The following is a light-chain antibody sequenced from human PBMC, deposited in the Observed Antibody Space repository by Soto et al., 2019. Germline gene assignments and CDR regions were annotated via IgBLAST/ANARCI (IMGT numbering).Light chain of an antibody. J-gene: IGKJ1*01. CDR3: QQYGSALQT. CDR1: QSVRSNF. CDR2: GAS. V-gene: IGKV3-20*01. Sequence: EIVLTQSPGTLSLSPGESVTLSCRASQSVRSNFLAWYQQRPGQAPRLLIYGASSRATGIPDRFSGSGSGTDFTLIISRLEPEDCAVYYCQQYGSALQTFGQGTKVEIK.